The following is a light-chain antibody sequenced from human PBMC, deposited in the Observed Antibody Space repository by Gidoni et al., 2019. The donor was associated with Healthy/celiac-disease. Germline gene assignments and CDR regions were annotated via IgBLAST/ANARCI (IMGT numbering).Light chain of an antibody. V-gene: IGKV1-9*01. CDR1: QGISSY. CDR2: AAS. Sequence: DIQLTQSPSFLSASVGDRVTITCRASQGISSYVAWYQQKPGKAPKLLIYAASTLQRGVPPTFSGSGSGTEFTLTSSSLQPEYFATYYCQQLNSYPYTFGQGTKLEIK. CDR3: QQLNSYPYT. J-gene: IGKJ2*01.